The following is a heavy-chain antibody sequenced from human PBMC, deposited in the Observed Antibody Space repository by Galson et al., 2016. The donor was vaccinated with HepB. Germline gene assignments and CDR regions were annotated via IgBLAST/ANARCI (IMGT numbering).Heavy chain of an antibody. CDR3: ARLVVGMSYYDSRCYGAFDI. Sequence: QSGAEVKKPGESLKISCKGSKYSFTTYWIGWVRQMPGKGLEWMGMIYPGDSDTRYSPSFQGQVTISDDKSISTAYLQWSSLKASETSMSYCARLVVGMSYYDSRCYGAFDIWGQGTMVTVS. V-gene: IGHV5-51*01. D-gene: IGHD3-22*01. J-gene: IGHJ3*02. CDR2: IYPGDSDT. CDR1: KYSFTTYW.